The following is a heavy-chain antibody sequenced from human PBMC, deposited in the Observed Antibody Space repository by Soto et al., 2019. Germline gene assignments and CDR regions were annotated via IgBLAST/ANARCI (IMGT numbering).Heavy chain of an antibody. V-gene: IGHV4-31*03. CDR1: GGSISSGGYY. J-gene: IGHJ4*02. Sequence: PSETLSLTCTVSGGSISSGGYYWSWIRQHPGKGLEWIGYIYYSGSTYYNPSLKSRVTISVDTSKNQFSLKLSSVTAADTAVYYCARGPSRPTGYFDYWGQGTRVTVSS. CDR2: IYYSGST. CDR3: ARGPSRPTGYFDY. D-gene: IGHD2-2*01.